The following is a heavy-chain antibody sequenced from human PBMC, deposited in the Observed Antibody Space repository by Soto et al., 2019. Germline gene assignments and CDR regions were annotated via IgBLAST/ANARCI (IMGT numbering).Heavy chain of an antibody. CDR3: ARGARPDF. Sequence: EVQVVESGGGLVQPGGSLRLSCAASGFIFSHSWMSWVRQAPGKGLEWVANIKQDGTDKYYVDSVKGRFTISRDNAKNLVFLQMNSLRVEDTAMYYCARGARPDFWGQGTMVTVSS. V-gene: IGHV3-7*01. J-gene: IGHJ3*01. CDR2: IKQDGTDK. CDR1: GFIFSHSW. D-gene: IGHD1-1*01.